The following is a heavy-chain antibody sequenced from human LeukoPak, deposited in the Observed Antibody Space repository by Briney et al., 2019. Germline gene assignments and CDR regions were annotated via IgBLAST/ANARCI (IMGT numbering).Heavy chain of an antibody. CDR1: GGSISTYY. J-gene: IGHJ4*02. Sequence: NPSETLSLTCTVSGGSISTYYWSWIRQPPGKGLEWIGYMYYSGSTNYNPSLKSRVTISVDTSKNQFSLKLHSVTAADTAVYYCARNGGSYSFDYWGQGTPVTASS. CDR2: MYYSGST. V-gene: IGHV4-59*01. D-gene: IGHD1-26*01. CDR3: ARNGGSYSFDY.